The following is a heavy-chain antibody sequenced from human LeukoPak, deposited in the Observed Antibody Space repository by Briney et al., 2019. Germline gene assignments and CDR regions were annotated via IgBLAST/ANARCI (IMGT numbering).Heavy chain of an antibody. CDR2: INPNSGGT. CDR1: EYTFIGYY. D-gene: IGHD3-10*01. J-gene: IGHJ3*01. CDR3: VRDRGVWAFDV. V-gene: IGHV1-2*02. Sequence: ASVKVSCKAFEYTFIGYYMHWVRQAPGQGPEGMGWINPNSGGTIYAQKFQDRVTMTRDTSISTAYMELNRLRSDDTAVYYYVRDRGVWAFDVWGQGTMVTVSS.